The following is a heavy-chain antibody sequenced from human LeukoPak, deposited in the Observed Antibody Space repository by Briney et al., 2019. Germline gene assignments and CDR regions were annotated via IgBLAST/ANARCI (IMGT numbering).Heavy chain of an antibody. J-gene: IGHJ6*02. D-gene: IGHD4-11*01. Sequence: GGSLRLSCAASGFTFSSNYMTWVRQAPGKGLEWLSVMYSGGITYHADSLTGRFTISRDNSKNTLYLQLNSLRPDDTAVYDCAREEMTTVSASYYFFALDVWGQGAPVTVSS. CDR3: AREEMTTVSASYYFFALDV. CDR1: GFTFSSNY. V-gene: IGHV3-66*02. CDR2: MYSGGIT.